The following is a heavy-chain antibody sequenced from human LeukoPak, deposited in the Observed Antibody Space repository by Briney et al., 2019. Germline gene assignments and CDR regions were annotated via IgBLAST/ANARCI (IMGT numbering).Heavy chain of an antibody. CDR1: GFSFSIYS. V-gene: IGHV3-23*01. CDR2: IRAEGAAT. CDR3: VKDGHCRDSICATKIVVAGYLDH. Sequence: GGSLRRSCRASGFSFSIYSMNWVGQAPGRGLEWVSVIRAEGAATYYADSVKGRFTISSDNSKNMLYLQMNSLRAEDTATYYCVKDGHCRDSICATKIVVAGYLDHWGQGTQVTVSA. D-gene: IGHD6-19*01. J-gene: IGHJ4*02.